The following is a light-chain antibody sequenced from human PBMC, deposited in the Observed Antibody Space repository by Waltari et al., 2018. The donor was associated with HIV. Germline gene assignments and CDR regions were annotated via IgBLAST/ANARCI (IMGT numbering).Light chain of an antibody. Sequence: DIVMTQSPDSLAVSLGERATINCKSSQSVLYSSNNKNYLAWYQQKPGQPPKLLIYWASTRESGVPDRFSGRGSGTDFTLTISSLQAEDVAVYYCQQYYSVPPTFAQGTKVEIK. V-gene: IGKV4-1*01. J-gene: IGKJ1*01. CDR2: WAS. CDR3: QQYYSVPPT. CDR1: QSVLYSSNNKNY.